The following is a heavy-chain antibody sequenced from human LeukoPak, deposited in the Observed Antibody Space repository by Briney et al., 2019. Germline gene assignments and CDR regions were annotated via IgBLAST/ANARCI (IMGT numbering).Heavy chain of an antibody. V-gene: IGHV3-21*01. Sequence: GGSLRLSCAASGFTFSSYTMNWVRQAPGKGLEWVSSITSSSSHIYYADSVKGRFTISRDNAKNSLFLQMNSLRAEDTAVYYCVRLRGYYYDYWGQGTLVTVSS. D-gene: IGHD3-22*01. CDR2: ITSSSSHI. J-gene: IGHJ4*02. CDR3: VRLRGYYYDY. CDR1: GFTFSSYT.